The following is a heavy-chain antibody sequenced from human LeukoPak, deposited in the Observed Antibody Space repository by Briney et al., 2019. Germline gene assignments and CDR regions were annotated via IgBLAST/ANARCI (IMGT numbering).Heavy chain of an antibody. D-gene: IGHD6-13*01. CDR1: GGSISSGGYS. CDR3: AREGGSSWYVN. V-gene: IGHV4-61*08. CDR2: IYYSGST. Sequence: SQTLSLTCAVYGGSISSGGYSWSWIRQPPGKGLEWIGYIYYSGSTNYNPSLKSRVTISVDTYKNQFSLKLSSVTAADTAVYYCAREGGSSWYVNWGQGTLVTVSS. J-gene: IGHJ4*02.